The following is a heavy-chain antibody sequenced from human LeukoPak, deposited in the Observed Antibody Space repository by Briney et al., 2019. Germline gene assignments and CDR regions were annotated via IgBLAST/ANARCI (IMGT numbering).Heavy chain of an antibody. CDR3: ARFGGRTGAFDI. D-gene: IGHD3-16*01. J-gene: IGHJ3*02. V-gene: IGHV6-1*01. CDR1: GDSVSSNTAA. CDR2: TYYRSKWYY. Sequence: SQTLSLTCAISGDSVSSNTAAWNWIRQSPSRCLEWQGRTYYRSKWYYDSAPSVRSRITITPDTCKNQFSLHLNSVTPEDTAVYYCARFGGRTGAFDIWGQGTMVTVSS.